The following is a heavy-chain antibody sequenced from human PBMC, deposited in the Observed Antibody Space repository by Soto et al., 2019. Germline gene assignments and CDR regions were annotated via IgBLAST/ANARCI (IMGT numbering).Heavy chain of an antibody. Sequence: GGSLRLSCVASGFTVSSNYMSWVRQAPGKGLEWVSVIYSGGSTFYADSVKGRFTISRDNSKNMVYLQMNRMRAEDTAVYYCAREWPHLDCWGQGTLVTVS. J-gene: IGHJ4*02. V-gene: IGHV3-53*01. CDR1: GFTVSSNY. CDR3: AREWPHLDC. CDR2: IYSGGST.